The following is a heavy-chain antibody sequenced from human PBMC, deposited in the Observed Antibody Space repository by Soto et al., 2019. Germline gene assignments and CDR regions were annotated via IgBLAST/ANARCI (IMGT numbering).Heavy chain of an antibody. J-gene: IGHJ6*03. D-gene: IGHD3-16*01. Sequence: GGSLRLSCAASGFTVSSNYMSWVRQAPGKGLEWVSVIYSGGSTYYADSVKGRFTISRDNSKNTLYLQMNSLRAEDTAVYYCAGSQEFGYYYYYMDVWGKGTTVTVSS. CDR1: GFTVSSNY. CDR3: AGSQEFGYYYYYMDV. CDR2: IYSGGST. V-gene: IGHV3-66*01.